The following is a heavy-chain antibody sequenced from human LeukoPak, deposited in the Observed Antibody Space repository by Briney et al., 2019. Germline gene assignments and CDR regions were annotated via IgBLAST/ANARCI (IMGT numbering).Heavy chain of an antibody. CDR3: AKASYGDYYFDY. CDR1: GFTFDDYA. J-gene: IGHJ4*02. V-gene: IGHV3-9*01. Sequence: GRSLRLSCAASGFTFDDYAMHWVRQAPGKGLEWVSGISWNSGSIGYADSVKGRFTISRDNTKNSLYLQMNSLRAEDTALYYCAKASYGDYYFDYWGQGTLVTVSS. D-gene: IGHD4-17*01. CDR2: ISWNSGSI.